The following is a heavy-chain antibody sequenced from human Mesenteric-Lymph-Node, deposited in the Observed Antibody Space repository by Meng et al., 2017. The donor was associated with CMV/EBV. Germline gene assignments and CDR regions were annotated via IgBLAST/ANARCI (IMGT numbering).Heavy chain of an antibody. D-gene: IGHD3-10*01. V-gene: IGHV1-18*01. CDR2: INTYNGNT. Sequence: KASGYTFTSYGISWVRQAHGQGLEWMGWINTYNGNTNFAQKFQGGVTMTADTSTDTAYMELRSLRSDDTAVYFCARDRNYGSGGRDLWGQGTLVTVSS. CDR3: ARDRNYGSGGRDL. CDR1: GYTFTSYG. J-gene: IGHJ4*02.